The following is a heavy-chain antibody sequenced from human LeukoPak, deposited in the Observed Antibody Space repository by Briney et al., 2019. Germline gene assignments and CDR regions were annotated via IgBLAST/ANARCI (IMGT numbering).Heavy chain of an antibody. V-gene: IGHV4-38-2*02. CDR1: GYSINSGYF. J-gene: IGHJ4*02. Sequence: SETLSLTCTVSGYSINSGYFWGWIRQSPGQGLEWIASIYHSGTTYYNPSLKSRVTMSVDTSKNQFSLKLSSVTAADTAVYYCARPPDSADYGAAFDFWGQGALVIVSS. CDR3: ARPPDSADYGAAFDF. CDR2: IYHSGTT. D-gene: IGHD4/OR15-4a*01.